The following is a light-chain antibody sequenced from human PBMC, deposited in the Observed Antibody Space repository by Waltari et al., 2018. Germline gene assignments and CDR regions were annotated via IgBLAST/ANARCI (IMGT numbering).Light chain of an antibody. CDR1: SSNIGAGYD. J-gene: IGLJ3*02. V-gene: IGLV1-40*01. Sequence: QSVLTQPPSVSGAPGQRVTISCTGSSSNIGAGYDVHWYQHLPGKVPKLLIYGNSARPSGVPLRFSGSKSGTSAYLAITGLRAEDEATYYCQSYDSLSGSMFGGGTKLTVL. CDR3: QSYDSLSGSM. CDR2: GNS.